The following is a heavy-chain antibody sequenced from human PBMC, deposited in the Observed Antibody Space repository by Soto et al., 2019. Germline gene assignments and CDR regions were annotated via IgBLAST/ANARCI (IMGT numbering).Heavy chain of an antibody. J-gene: IGHJ6*03. V-gene: IGHV3-21*01. D-gene: IGHD3-10*01. CDR1: GFTFSSYS. CDR3: ARVSITMVRGVIITDYYMDV. CDR2: ISSSSSYI. Sequence: GGSLRLSCAASGFTFSSYSMNWVRQAPGKGLEWVSSISSSSSYIYYADSVKGRFTISRDNAKNSLYLQMNSLRAEDTAVHYCARVSITMVRGVIITDYYMDVWGKGTTVTVSS.